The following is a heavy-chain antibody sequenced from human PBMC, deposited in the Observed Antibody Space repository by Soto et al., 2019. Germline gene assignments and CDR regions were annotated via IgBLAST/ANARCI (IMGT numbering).Heavy chain of an antibody. J-gene: IGHJ6*02. D-gene: IGHD2-2*01. V-gene: IGHV3-23*01. Sequence: GGSLRLSCAASGFTVTNSYMAWVRQAPGKWLEWVSAISGSGGSTYYADSVKGRITISRDNSKNTLYLQMNSLRAEDTAVYYCERAPASLRKDYYYGMDVWGQGTTVTVSS. CDR3: ERAPASLRKDYYYGMDV. CDR2: ISGSGGST. CDR1: GFTVTNSY.